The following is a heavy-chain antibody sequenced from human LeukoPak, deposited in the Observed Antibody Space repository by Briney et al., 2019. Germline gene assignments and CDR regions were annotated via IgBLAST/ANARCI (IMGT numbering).Heavy chain of an antibody. CDR3: VRHFNSVATMQIDY. CDR2: ISNSGGGT. CDR1: GFTFSSYG. Sequence: GGSLRLSCAASGFTFSSYGMHWVRQAPGKGLEWVSVISNSGGGTYYADSVKGRFTISRDNSKNTLYLQMNSLRAEDTAFYHCVRHFNSVATMQIDYWGQGTLVSVSS. J-gene: IGHJ4*02. V-gene: IGHV3-23*01. D-gene: IGHD5-12*01.